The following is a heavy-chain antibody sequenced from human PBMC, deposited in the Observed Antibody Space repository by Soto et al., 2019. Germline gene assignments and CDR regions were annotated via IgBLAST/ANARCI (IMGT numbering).Heavy chain of an antibody. Sequence: SDNLSLTCTVSGGSISSRSYSWGWIRQPQGKGLDCIGSIYYSGSTYFNPSLKSRVTISVDTSKIQFSLKLSSVTAADTAVHYCASLVPAVTTEDYYYYYGMDVWGQGTTVT. CDR1: GGSISSRSYS. D-gene: IGHD4-17*01. CDR2: IYYSGST. CDR3: ASLVPAVTTEDYYYYYGMDV. J-gene: IGHJ6*02. V-gene: IGHV4-39*01.